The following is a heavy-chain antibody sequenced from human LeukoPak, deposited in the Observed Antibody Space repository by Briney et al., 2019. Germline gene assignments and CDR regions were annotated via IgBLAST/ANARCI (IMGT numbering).Heavy chain of an antibody. CDR2: IYPGDSDT. D-gene: IGHD2-21*01. Sequence: HGESLKISCKGSGYSFTSYWIGWVRQMPGKGLEWMGIIYPGDSDTRYSPSFQGQVTISADKSISTAYLQWSSLKASDTAMYYCARRSGGSTYCGGDCYPYYYYYMDVWGKGTTVTVSS. CDR3: ARRSGGSTYCGGDCYPYYYYYMDV. CDR1: GYSFTSYW. J-gene: IGHJ6*03. V-gene: IGHV5-51*01.